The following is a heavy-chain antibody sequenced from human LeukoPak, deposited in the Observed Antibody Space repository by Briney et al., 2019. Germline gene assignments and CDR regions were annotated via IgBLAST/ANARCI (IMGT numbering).Heavy chain of an antibody. Sequence: ASVKVSCKTSGYTFTSYGLSWVRQAPGQGLEWMGWISANSGNTNYAQKLQGRVTMTTDTSTSTAYMELRSLRSDDTAVYYCARDPRGESFDPWGQGTLVTVSS. CDR1: GYTFTSYG. CDR2: ISANSGNT. CDR3: ARDPRGESFDP. J-gene: IGHJ5*02. V-gene: IGHV1-18*01.